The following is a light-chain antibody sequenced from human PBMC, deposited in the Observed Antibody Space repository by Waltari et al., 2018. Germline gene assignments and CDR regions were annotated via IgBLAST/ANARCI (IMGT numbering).Light chain of an antibody. V-gene: IGLV2-11*01. CDR3: CSYVGSYTGV. J-gene: IGLJ2*01. Sequence: QSALTQPRSVSGSPGQSVTIPCTGTSSDVGGYNYVSWYQQHPGKAPKLMTYDVSKRPSGVPDRFSGSKSGNTASLTISGLQAEDEADYYCCSYVGSYTGVFGGGTKLTVL. CDR2: DVS. CDR1: SSDVGGYNY.